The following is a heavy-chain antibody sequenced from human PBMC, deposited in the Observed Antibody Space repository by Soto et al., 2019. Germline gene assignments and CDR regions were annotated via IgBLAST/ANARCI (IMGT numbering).Heavy chain of an antibody. Sequence: EVQLLESGGGLIQPGGSLRLSCSASGFSFNSYAMMWVRQAPGKGLEWVSVISGRGGSSYFADSAKGRFTISRDNSKNMLYLEMNSLRAEATARYFCAKGSIEYSASVDYWGQGTLVIVSS. CDR2: ISGRGGSS. CDR1: GFSFNSYA. D-gene: IGHD5-12*01. V-gene: IGHV3-23*01. CDR3: AKGSIEYSASVDY. J-gene: IGHJ4*02.